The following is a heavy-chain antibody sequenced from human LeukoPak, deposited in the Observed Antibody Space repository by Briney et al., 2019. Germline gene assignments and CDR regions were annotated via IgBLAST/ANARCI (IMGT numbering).Heavy chain of an antibody. D-gene: IGHD4-23*01. CDR3: VNPSLGGWFDP. Sequence: GGSLRLSCAASGFTFSSYAMSWVRQAPGKGLEWVSAISGSGGSTYYADSVKGRFTISRVNSKNTLYLQMNSLRAEDTAVYYCVNPSLGGWFDPWGQGTLVTVSS. J-gene: IGHJ5*02. CDR1: GFTFSSYA. V-gene: IGHV3-23*01. CDR2: ISGSGGST.